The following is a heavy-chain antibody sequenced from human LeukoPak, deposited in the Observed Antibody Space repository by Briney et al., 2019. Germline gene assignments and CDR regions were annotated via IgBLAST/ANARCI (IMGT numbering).Heavy chain of an antibody. J-gene: IGHJ4*02. CDR1: GYTFIDYY. CDR3: ARAPGIVGKLAY. Sequence: ASVTVSCTTSGYTFIDYYIHWVRQAPGQGLEWMGWINPNTGGTNYAQKFQGRVIMTRETSISTAYMDLSRLRSDDTAVYYCARAPGIVGKLAYWGQGTLVIVSS. D-gene: IGHD1-26*01. CDR2: INPNTGGT. V-gene: IGHV1-2*02.